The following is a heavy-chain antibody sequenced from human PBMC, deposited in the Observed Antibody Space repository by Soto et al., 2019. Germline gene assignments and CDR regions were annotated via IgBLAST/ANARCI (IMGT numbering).Heavy chain of an antibody. CDR1: GGSISSGGYY. D-gene: IGHD3-22*01. Sequence: QVQLQESGPGLVKPSQTLSLTCTVSGGSISSGGYYWSWIRQHPGKGLEWIGYIYYSGSTYYNPSLKSRVTISVDTSKNQFSLKLSSVTAADTAVYYCARGYYDSSGPKTFRPLEYYFDYWGQGTLVTVSS. V-gene: IGHV4-31*03. CDR2: IYYSGST. CDR3: ARGYYDSSGPKTFRPLEYYFDY. J-gene: IGHJ4*02.